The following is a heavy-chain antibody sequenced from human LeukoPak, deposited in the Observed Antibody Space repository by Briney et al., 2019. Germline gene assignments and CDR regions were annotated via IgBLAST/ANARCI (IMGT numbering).Heavy chain of an antibody. CDR2: INHSGST. V-gene: IGHV4-34*01. Sequence: TSETLSLTCAVYGGTFSGYYWSWIRQPPGKGLEWIGEINHSGSTNYNPSLKSRVTISVDTSKNQFSLKLSSVTAADTAVYYCARVFSGSYLDWFDPWGQGTLVTVSS. CDR1: GGTFSGYY. CDR3: ARVFSGSYLDWFDP. D-gene: IGHD1-26*01. J-gene: IGHJ5*02.